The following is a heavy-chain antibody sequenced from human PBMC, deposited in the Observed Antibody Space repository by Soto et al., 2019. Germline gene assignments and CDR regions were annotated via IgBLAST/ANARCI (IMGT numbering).Heavy chain of an antibody. CDR1: GYTFTSYY. J-gene: IGHJ4*02. Sequence: SVKVSCKASGYTFTSYYMHWVRQAPGQGLEWMGRIIPILGLANYAQKFQGRVTITADKSTSTAYMELSSLRSEDTAVYYCASRYDSSDYWGQGTLVTVSS. CDR3: ASRYDSSDY. D-gene: IGHD3-22*01. CDR2: IIPILGLA. V-gene: IGHV1-69*02.